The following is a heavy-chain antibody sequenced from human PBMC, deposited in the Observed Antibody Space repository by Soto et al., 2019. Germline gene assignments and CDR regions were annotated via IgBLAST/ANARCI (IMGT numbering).Heavy chain of an antibody. CDR2: IYYSGST. D-gene: IGHD3-10*01. CDR1: GGSISGYY. CDR3: ARAPRGNYGYPSYFDY. J-gene: IGHJ4*02. Sequence: PSETLSLTCTVSGGSISGYYWSWIRQPPGKGLECIGYIYYSGSTNYNPSLKSRVTISVDTSKNQFSLKLSSVTAADTAVYYCARAPRGNYGYPSYFDYWGQGTLVTVSS. V-gene: IGHV4-59*01.